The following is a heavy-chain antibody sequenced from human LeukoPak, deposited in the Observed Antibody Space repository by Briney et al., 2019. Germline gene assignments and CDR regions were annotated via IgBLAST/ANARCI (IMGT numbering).Heavy chain of an antibody. Sequence: PGGSLTLSCAASGFTFSSYAMSWVRQAPGKGLEWVSAISGSGGSTYYADSVKGRFTISRDNSQNTLYLQMNSLRAEDTAVYYCAKRAYTRYYDSSGYYYFDCWGQGTLVTVSS. CDR2: ISGSGGST. D-gene: IGHD3-22*01. V-gene: IGHV3-23*01. CDR3: AKRAYTRYYDSSGYYYFDC. J-gene: IGHJ4*02. CDR1: GFTFSSYA.